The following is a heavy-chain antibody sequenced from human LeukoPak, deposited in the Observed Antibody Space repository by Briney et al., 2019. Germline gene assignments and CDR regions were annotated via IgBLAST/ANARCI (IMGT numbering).Heavy chain of an antibody. CDR1: GGTFSSYA. CDR2: IIPIFGTA. J-gene: IGHJ3*02. D-gene: IGHD5-24*01. V-gene: IGHV1-69*06. CDR3: ASSRWLQSNAFDI. Sequence: ASVKVSCKASGGTFSSYAISWVRQAPGQGLEWMGGIIPIFGTANYAQKFQGRVTITADKSTSTAYMELSSLRSEDTAVYYCASSRWLQSNAFDIWGQGTMVTVSS.